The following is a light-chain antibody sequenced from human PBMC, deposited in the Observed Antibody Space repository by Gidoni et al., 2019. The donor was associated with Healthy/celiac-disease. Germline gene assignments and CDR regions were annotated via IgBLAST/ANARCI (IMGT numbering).Light chain of an antibody. CDR3: QQRASWPPT. J-gene: IGKJ1*01. CDR2: DTS. Sequence: EVVLTQSPPTLSLSPGERATLSCRASQSVSNYLAWYQQKGGQAPRLLIYDTSLRATGIPTRFSGSGSGTDFTLTISSLAPEDFGIYYCQQRASWPPTFGQGTRVDIK. V-gene: IGKV3-11*01. CDR1: QSVSNY.